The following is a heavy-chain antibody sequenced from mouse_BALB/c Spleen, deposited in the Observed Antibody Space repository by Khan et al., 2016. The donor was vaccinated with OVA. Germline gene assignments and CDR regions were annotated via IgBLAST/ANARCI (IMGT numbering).Heavy chain of an antibody. Sequence: QIQLVQSGPDLKKPGETVKISCKASGYIFTNYGINWVKQAPGKGLKWMGWIYINTGEPTYVDDFKGRFAFSLETSASTAYLQINNLKNEDTATYFCGRGGRRAMDYWGQGTSVTVSS. V-gene: IGHV9-3-1*01. CDR1: GYIFTNYG. CDR3: GRGGRRAMDY. CDR2: IYINTGEP. D-gene: IGHD3-3*01. J-gene: IGHJ4*01.